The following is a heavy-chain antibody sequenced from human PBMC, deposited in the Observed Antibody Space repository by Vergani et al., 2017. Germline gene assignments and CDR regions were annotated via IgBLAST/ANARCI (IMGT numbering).Heavy chain of an antibody. J-gene: IGHJ6*03. D-gene: IGHD3-10*01. CDR1: GFSFSSHA. Sequence: QVQLAESGGGRVQPGRSLRLSCAASGFSFSSHAIHWVRQAPGKGLEWLAVISNDGSKKYYADSVKGRFTISRDNSKNTLDLQMNRLRTQDTAVYYCAKAGSVTSGSLQYNFYMDVWGKGTTVTVS. CDR3: AKAGSVTSGSLQYNFYMDV. V-gene: IGHV3-30*18. CDR2: ISNDGSKK.